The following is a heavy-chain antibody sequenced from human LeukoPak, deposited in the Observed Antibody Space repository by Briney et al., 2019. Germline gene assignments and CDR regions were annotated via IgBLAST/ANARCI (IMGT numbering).Heavy chain of an antibody. V-gene: IGHV3-7*01. CDR2: MKGDGSEI. J-gene: IGHJ3*01. CDR1: GFVFSTYW. Sequence: GGSLRLSCAASGFVFSTYWMMWARQAPGKGLEWVANMKGDGSEIHYVDSVKGRFTISRDNAKNLLYLQMNSLRPEDTAVYYGARPAYTAAYDLWGQGSMVTVSS. CDR3: ARPAYTAAYDL. D-gene: IGHD3-16*01.